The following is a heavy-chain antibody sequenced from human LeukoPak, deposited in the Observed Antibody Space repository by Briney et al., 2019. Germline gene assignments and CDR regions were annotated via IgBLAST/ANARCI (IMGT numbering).Heavy chain of an antibody. Sequence: GVLRLSCAASGFTFSSYGMHWVRQAPGKGLEWVAVISYDGSNKYYADSVKGRFTISRDNSKNTLYLQMNSLRAEDTAVYYCARRIVGPYFYYFDYWGQGTLVTVSS. CDR2: ISYDGSNK. J-gene: IGHJ4*02. CDR1: GFTFSSYG. V-gene: IGHV3-30*03. D-gene: IGHD1-26*01. CDR3: ARRIVGPYFYYFDY.